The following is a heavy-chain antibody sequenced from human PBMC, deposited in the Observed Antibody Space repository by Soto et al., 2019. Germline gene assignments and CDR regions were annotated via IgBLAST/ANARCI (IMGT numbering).Heavy chain of an antibody. CDR2: ITSSGDST. J-gene: IGHJ3*02. V-gene: IGHV3-23*01. CDR1: GFTFDTYT. D-gene: IGHD1-7*01. Sequence: GGSLRLSCEASGFTFDTYTMNWVRQASGQGLEWVSGITSSGDSTYYADSVRGRFTISRHNSKNTLYLQMNSLRAEDTAVYYCARAAGTTSSSRDDAFDIWGQGTMVTVSS. CDR3: ARAAGTTSSSRDDAFDI.